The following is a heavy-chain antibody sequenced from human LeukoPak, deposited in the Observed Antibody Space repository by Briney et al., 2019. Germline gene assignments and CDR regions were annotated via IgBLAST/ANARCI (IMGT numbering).Heavy chain of an antibody. J-gene: IGHJ6*02. CDR2: IGTVADT. V-gene: IGHV3-13*01. Sequence: GGSLRLSCAGSGFTLSSYDMHWVRQVTGKGLEWVSAIGTVADTYYPDSVKGRFTISRENAKNSLYLQMNSLRVGDTAVYYCARAGSGDRWANYGMDAWGQGTTVIVSS. D-gene: IGHD3-10*01. CDR3: ARAGSGDRWANYGMDA. CDR1: GFTLSSYD.